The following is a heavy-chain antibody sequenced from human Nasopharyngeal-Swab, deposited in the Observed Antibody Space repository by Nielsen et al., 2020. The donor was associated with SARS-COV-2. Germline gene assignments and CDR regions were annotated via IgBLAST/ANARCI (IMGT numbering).Heavy chain of an antibody. CDR3: ARAGRVGDAYTGLDV. V-gene: IGHV4-34*01. J-gene: IGHJ6*02. D-gene: IGHD5-24*01. Sequence: SETLSLTCSVSGGSFNGFYWNWIRQPPGKGLEWIGEINHNERTNYNPSLKSRVTMSVDTSNNRVSLKLTSLTATDTAVYYCARAGRVGDAYTGLDVWGQGTTVTVPS. CDR2: INHNERT. CDR1: GGSFNGFY.